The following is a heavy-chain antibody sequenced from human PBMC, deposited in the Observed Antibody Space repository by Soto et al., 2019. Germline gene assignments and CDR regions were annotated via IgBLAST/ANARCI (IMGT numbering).Heavy chain of an antibody. D-gene: IGHD6-19*01. J-gene: IGHJ4*02. Sequence: QLQLQESGSGLVKPSQTLSLTCAVSGGSISSGGYSWSWIRQPPGKGLDWIGYIYHGSTYYNPSLKRRVTISVTRSKNKFTLKLSSVTAADTSVYYCARAGWLGAVAVDYWGQGTLVTVSS. CDR1: GGSISSGGYS. CDR3: ARAGWLGAVAVDY. V-gene: IGHV4-30-2*01. CDR2: IYHGST.